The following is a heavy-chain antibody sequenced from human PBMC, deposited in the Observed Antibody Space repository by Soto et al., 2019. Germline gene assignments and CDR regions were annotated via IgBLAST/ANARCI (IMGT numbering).Heavy chain of an antibody. Sequence: SETLSLTCTVSGVSISGYFWSWIRQPPGKGLEYIGYLSYGGRTNYNPSLKSRVAISLDTSENQFSLKLNYVSAADTAVYYCTRLPVEKYYFDYWGQGTLVTVSS. V-gene: IGHV4-59*08. J-gene: IGHJ4*02. CDR1: GVSISGYF. CDR3: TRLPVEKYYFDY. CDR2: LSYGGRT.